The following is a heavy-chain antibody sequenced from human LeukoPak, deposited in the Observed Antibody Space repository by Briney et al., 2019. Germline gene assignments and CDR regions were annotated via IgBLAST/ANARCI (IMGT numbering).Heavy chain of an antibody. V-gene: IGHV3-7*01. J-gene: IGHJ4*02. Sequence: GGSLRLSCAASGFTFSNYAMTWVRQAPGKGLEWVANINKDGTEKYYVDSLKGRFTISRDNAKNSLYLQMNSLRAEDTAVYYCARDLGGGPPGYWGQGDLVTVSP. CDR2: INKDGTEK. CDR1: GFTFSNYA. CDR3: ARDLGGGPPGY. D-gene: IGHD4-23*01.